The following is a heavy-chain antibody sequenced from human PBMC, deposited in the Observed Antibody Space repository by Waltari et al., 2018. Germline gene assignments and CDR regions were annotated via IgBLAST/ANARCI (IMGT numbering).Heavy chain of an antibody. V-gene: IGHV4-30-4*01. J-gene: IGHJ4*02. Sequence: QVQLQESGPGLVKHSQTLTLTCTVSSGSISIPNYFWSWIRQAPGKGLEWIGSVSYRGITYYNPSLESRVTMSVDTSKNQFSLNLNSVTAADAAIYYCARTTFVRYFDYWGQGTLVTVSS. CDR2: VSYRGIT. D-gene: IGHD1-1*01. CDR3: ARTTFVRYFDY. CDR1: SGSISIPNYF.